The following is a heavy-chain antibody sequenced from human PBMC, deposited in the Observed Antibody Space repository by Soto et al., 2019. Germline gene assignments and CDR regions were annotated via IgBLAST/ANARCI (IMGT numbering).Heavy chain of an antibody. CDR3: SRGSLGGYYGAFDV. CDR1: GGSISSGGYS. J-gene: IGHJ3*01. V-gene: IGHV4-30-2*01. CDR2: IYHSGST. Sequence: TLSLTCAVSGGSISSGGYSWSWIRQPPGKGLEWIGYIYHSGSTYYNPSLKSRVTISIETSKKQFSLTLTSVTAADTAVYYCSRGSLGGYYGAFDVWGQGTMVTVSS. D-gene: IGHD3-10*01.